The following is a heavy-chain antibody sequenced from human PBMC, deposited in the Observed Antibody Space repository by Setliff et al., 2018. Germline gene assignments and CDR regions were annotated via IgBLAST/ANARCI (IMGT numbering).Heavy chain of an antibody. J-gene: IGHJ3*02. Sequence: SETLSLTCTVSGGSISSGDHYWSWIRQPAGKGLEWIGRIHASGSTNYNPSLKSRVTISVDTSKNQFSLKLSSVTAADTAVYYCARTPVVVTLRNAFDIWGEGTMVTVS. D-gene: IGHD2-21*02. V-gene: IGHV4-61*02. CDR3: ARTPVVVTLRNAFDI. CDR1: GGSISSGDHY. CDR2: IHASGST.